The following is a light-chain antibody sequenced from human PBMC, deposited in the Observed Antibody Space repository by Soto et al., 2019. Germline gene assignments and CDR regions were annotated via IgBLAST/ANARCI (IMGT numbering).Light chain of an antibody. CDR1: QSLHSNQ. J-gene: IGKJ1*01. CDR3: LQYGSSFPWT. Sequence: EIVLTQSPGTLSLSPGERATLSCRASQSLHSNQLAWFQQKPGQAPRLLVYAASNRATGIPDRFSGSGSVADFTLTISGLMPEDFAMYYCLQYGSSFPWTFGQGTKVEIK. CDR2: AAS. V-gene: IGKV3-20*01.